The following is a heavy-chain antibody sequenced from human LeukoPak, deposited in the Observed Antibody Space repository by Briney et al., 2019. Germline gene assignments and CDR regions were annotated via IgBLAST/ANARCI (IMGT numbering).Heavy chain of an antibody. CDR3: AGTEPPTGNYNWFDP. CDR1: GGSISSYY. Sequence: SETLSLTCTISGGSISSYYWSWIRQPAGKGLEWIGRIYTSGSTNYNPSLKSRVTMSVDTSKNQFSLKLSSVTAADTAVYYCAGTEPPTGNYNWFDPWGQGTLVTVSS. D-gene: IGHD1-14*01. J-gene: IGHJ5*02. CDR2: IYTSGST. V-gene: IGHV4-4*07.